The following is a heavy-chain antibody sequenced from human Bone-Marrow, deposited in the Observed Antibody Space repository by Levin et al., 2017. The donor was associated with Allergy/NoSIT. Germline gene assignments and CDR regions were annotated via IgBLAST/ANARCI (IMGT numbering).Heavy chain of an antibody. J-gene: IGHJ5*02. Sequence: GESLKISCAASGFTFSDYYMTWIRQTPGKGLEWVSYISSSATNIYYADSVKGRFTISRDNAKNSLFLQMNSLRAEDTAVYYCARGADWFDPWGQGPLVTVSS. CDR1: GFTFSDYY. CDR2: ISSSATNI. V-gene: IGHV3-11*01. CDR3: ARGADWFDP.